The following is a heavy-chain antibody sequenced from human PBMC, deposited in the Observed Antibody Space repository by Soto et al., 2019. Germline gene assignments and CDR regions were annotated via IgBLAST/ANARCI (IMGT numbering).Heavy chain of an antibody. CDR3: TRGEFLSYDDY. V-gene: IGHV1-3*01. Sequence: QVQLVQSGAEVKKPGASVKVSCKASGYTFTSYAMHWVRQSPGQRLEWMGWINAGNGNTKYSQKFQGRVTITRDTSASTAYMELSSLRSEDTAVYYCTRGEFLSYDDYWGQGTLVTVSS. CDR1: GYTFTSYA. J-gene: IGHJ4*02. D-gene: IGHD3-16*01. CDR2: INAGNGNT.